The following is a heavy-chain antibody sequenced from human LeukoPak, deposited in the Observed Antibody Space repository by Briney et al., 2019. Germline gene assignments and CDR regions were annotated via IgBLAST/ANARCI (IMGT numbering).Heavy chain of an antibody. D-gene: IGHD6-19*01. J-gene: IGHJ3*02. V-gene: IGHV3-49*04. CDR3: TRDQWKDAFDI. Sequence: PGGSLRLSCTASGFTFGDYAMSWVRQAPGKGLEWVGFIRSKAYGGTTEYAASVKGRFTISRDDSKSIAYLQMNSLKTEDTAVYYCTRDQWKDAFDIWGQGTMVTVS. CDR1: GFTFGDYA. CDR2: IRSKAYGGTT.